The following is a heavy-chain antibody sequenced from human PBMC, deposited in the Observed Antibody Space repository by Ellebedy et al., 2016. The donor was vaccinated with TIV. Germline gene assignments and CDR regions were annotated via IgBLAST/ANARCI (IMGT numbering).Heavy chain of an antibody. V-gene: IGHV4-4*07. Sequence: SETLSLXXTVSGCSISSYYWSWIRQPAGKGLEWIARIYTSGSTNYNPSLKSRVTMSVDTSKNQFSLKLSSVTAADTAVYYCARGEVGIAVAATRQGYYYYYYMDVWGKGTTVTVSS. D-gene: IGHD2-15*01. CDR2: IYTSGST. CDR1: GCSISSYY. J-gene: IGHJ6*03. CDR3: ARGEVGIAVAATRQGYYYYYYMDV.